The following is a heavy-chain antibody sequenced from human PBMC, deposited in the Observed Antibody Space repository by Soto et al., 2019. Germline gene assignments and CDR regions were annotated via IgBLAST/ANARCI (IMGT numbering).Heavy chain of an antibody. J-gene: IGHJ6*02. CDR3: AKGNMVRGSYFGMDV. V-gene: IGHV3-23*01. CDR1: GFTFSSYA. CDR2: ISTSGTKI. D-gene: IGHD3-10*01. Sequence: EVQLLESGGGLIQPGGSLRLSCAASGFTFSSYAMTWVRQAPGKGLEWVSTISTSGTKIYYEDSVRGRFTISRDTSENTLFLQMTSLRADDTAIFFCAKGNMVRGSYFGMDVWGPGTTVTVS.